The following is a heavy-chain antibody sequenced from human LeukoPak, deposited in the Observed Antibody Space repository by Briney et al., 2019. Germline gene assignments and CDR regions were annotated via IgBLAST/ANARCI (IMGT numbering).Heavy chain of an antibody. CDR2: INHSGST. CDR1: GGSFSGYY. CDR3: ARRHRSMVRGVGFDP. V-gene: IGHV4-34*01. D-gene: IGHD3-10*01. Sequence: SETLSLTCAVYGGSFSGYYWSWIRQPPGKGLEWIGEINHSGSTNYNPSLKSRVTISVDTSKNQFSLKLSSVTAADTAVYYCARRHRSMVRGVGFDPWGQGTLVTVSS. J-gene: IGHJ5*02.